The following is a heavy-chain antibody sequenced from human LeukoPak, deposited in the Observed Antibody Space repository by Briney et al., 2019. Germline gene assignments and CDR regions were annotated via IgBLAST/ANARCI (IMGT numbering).Heavy chain of an antibody. CDR3: ARDLILDS. CDR2: INPKTGVT. J-gene: IGHJ5*01. Sequence: ASVKVSCKASGYTFGDYYLTWVRQAPGQGFEWLGWINPKTGVTKYAQKFLGRVTMTSDTSTSTAYMELSRLTSDDTAHYFCARDLILDSWGQGTLVTVSS. D-gene: IGHD2-8*01. V-gene: IGHV1-2*02. CDR1: GYTFGDYY.